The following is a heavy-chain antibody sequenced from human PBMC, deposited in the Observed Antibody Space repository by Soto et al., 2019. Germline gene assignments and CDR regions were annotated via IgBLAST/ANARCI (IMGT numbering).Heavy chain of an antibody. CDR1: GGSISTSQW. J-gene: IGHJ4*02. V-gene: IGHV4-4*02. CDR2: IYHSGGS. D-gene: IGHD3-22*01. CDR3: ASKTYESKGTFDY. Sequence: QVQLQESGPGLVKPSGTLSLTCTVSGGSISTSQWWSWLRQPPGKGLEWIGEIYHSGGSNYNTSLNSRVTISVDKSKNQFSLKLNSVAAADTAVYYCASKTYESKGTFDYWGQGTLVTVSS.